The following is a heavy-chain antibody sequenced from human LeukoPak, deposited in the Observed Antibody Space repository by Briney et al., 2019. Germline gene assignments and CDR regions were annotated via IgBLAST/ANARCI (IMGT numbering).Heavy chain of an antibody. J-gene: IGHJ4*02. CDR3: ATGLDQWLDLKYFDY. D-gene: IGHD6-19*01. V-gene: IGHV1-24*01. Sequence: ASVKVSCKVSGCTLTELSMHWVRQAPGKGLEWMGGFDPEDGETIYAQKFQGRVTMTEDTSTDTAYMELSSLRSEDTAVYYCATGLDQWLDLKYFDYWGQGTLVTVSS. CDR2: FDPEDGET. CDR1: GCTLTELS.